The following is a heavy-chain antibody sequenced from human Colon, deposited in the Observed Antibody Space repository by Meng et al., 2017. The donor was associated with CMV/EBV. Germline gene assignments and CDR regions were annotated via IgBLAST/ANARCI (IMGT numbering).Heavy chain of an antibody. CDR1: GFNFDAYG. Sequence: ASVKVSCKASGFNFDAYGFNWVRQAPGQGLEWVGWINPYSGITNYAQKFQGRVTMTRDTSITTAYMELTRLTSDDTAKYYCAKAVAASDYYYRGMDVWGQGTTVTVSS. V-gene: IGHV1-2*02. CDR3: AKAVAASDYYYRGMDV. J-gene: IGHJ6*02. CDR2: INPYSGIT. D-gene: IGHD6-19*01.